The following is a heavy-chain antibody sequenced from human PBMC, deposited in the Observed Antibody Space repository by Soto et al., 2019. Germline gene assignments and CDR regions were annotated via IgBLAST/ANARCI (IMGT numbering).Heavy chain of an antibody. D-gene: IGHD3-10*01. V-gene: IGHV3-48*02. CDR2: ISSSSSTM. CDR1: GFTFSSYS. J-gene: IGHJ6*02. CDR3: ARDRAGFSGSTYYYGMDV. Sequence: GGSLRLSCAASGFTFSSYSMNWVRQAPGKGLEWVSYISSSSSTMYYADSVKGRFTISRDNAKNSLYLQMNSLRDEDTAVYYCARDRAGFSGSTYYYGMDVWGQGTTVTVSS.